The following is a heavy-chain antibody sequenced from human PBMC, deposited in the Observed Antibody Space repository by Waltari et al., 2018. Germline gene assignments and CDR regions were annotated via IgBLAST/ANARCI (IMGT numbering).Heavy chain of an antibody. J-gene: IGHJ4*02. CDR1: GYSCTSYW. V-gene: IGHV5-51*01. CDR2: IYPGDSDT. CDR3: ATSPHYYDSSGNN. D-gene: IGHD3-22*01. Sequence: EVQLVQSGAEVKKPGESLKIACKGSGYSCTSYWSGWVRQMPGKGLECMGIIYPGDSDTRYRPSIQGQVTISADKSISTAYLQWSSLKASDTAMYYCATSPHYYDSSGNNWGQGTLVTISS.